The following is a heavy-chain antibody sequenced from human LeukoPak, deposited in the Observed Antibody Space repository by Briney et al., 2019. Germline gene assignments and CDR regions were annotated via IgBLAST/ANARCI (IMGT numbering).Heavy chain of an antibody. CDR2: IIPIFGTA. D-gene: IGHD3-3*01. J-gene: IGHJ4*02. CDR3: ARGPSRVGWFIDY. CDR1: GGTFSSYA. V-gene: IGHV1-69*05. Sequence: ASVKVSCKASGGTFSSYAISWVRQAPGQGLEWMGRIIPIFGTANYAQKFQGRVTITTDESTSTAYMELSSLRSEDTAVYYCARGPSRVGWFIDYWGQGTLVTVSS.